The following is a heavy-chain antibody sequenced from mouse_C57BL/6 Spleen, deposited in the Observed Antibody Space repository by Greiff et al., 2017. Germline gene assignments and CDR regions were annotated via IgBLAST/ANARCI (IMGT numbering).Heavy chain of an antibody. V-gene: IGHV1-15*01. CDR1: GYTFTDYE. D-gene: IGHD1-1*01. J-gene: IGHJ2*01. Sequence: QVQLQQSGAELVRPGASVTLSCKASGYTFTDYEMHWVKQTPVHGLEWIGAIDPETGGTAYNQKFKGKAILTADKSSSTAYMELRSLTSEDSAVYYCSGSSPYYFDYWGKGTTLTVSS. CDR3: SGSSPYYFDY. CDR2: IDPETGGT.